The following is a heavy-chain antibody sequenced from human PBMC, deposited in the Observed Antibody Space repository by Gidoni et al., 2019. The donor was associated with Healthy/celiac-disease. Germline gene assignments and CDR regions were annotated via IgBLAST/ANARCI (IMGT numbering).Heavy chain of an antibody. J-gene: IGHJ4*02. CDR1: GYTFPGDY. CDR3: ARGRYYGSGSYDY. CDR2: INPNSVGT. D-gene: IGHD3-10*01. V-gene: IGHV1-2*02. Sequence: QVQLVQSGAEVKKHGDSVKVSCKASGYTFPGDYMHWVRQAPGQGLEWSGWINPNSVGTNDSQKFQGRVTMTRDTSISTAYMELSRLRSDDTAVYYCARGRYYGSGSYDYWGQGTLVTVSS.